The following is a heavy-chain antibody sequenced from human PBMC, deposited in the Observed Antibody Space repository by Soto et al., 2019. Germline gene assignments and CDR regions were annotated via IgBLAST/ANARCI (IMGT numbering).Heavy chain of an antibody. CDR2: INGDGSST. J-gene: IGHJ6*02. D-gene: IGHD3-10*01. CDR3: ARGIRGKYGMDV. V-gene: IGHV3-74*01. Sequence: EVQLVESGGGLVQPGGSLRLSCATSGFTFSDYWIHRVRQAPGKGLVWVSRINGDGSSTDYADSVKGRFTISRDNAENTVYLQMNSLSAEDTAVYYCARGIRGKYGMDVWGHGTTITVSS. CDR1: GFTFSDYW.